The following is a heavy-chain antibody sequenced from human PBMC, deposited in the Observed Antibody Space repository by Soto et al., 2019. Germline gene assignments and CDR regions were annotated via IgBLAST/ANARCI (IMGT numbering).Heavy chain of an antibody. CDR3: AKSHTAMVNYYYYYMDV. CDR2: FSGSGGST. V-gene: IGHV3-23*01. CDR1: GFTFSSYA. D-gene: IGHD5-18*01. Sequence: GGSLRLSCAASGFTFSSYAMSWVRQAPGKGLEWVSAFSGSGGSTYYADSVKGRFTISRDNSKNTLYLQMNSLRAEDTAVYYCAKSHTAMVNYYYYYMDVWGKGTTVTVSS. J-gene: IGHJ6*03.